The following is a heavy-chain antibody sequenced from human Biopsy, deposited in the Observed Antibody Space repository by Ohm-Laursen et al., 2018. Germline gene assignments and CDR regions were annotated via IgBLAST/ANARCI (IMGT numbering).Heavy chain of an antibody. CDR2: ISNRGST. D-gene: IGHD3-3*01. CDR1: GGSISSDY. CDR3: ARLYRLDDYWNDDPPDAFDV. V-gene: IGHV4-59*01. J-gene: IGHJ3*01. Sequence: TLSLTCFVSGGSISSDYWSWIRQSPGKGLEWIGYISNRGSTNYNPSLRGRVTISVDTSKNQFSLKLSSVTAADTAVFFCARLYRLDDYWNDDPPDAFDVWGQGTRVTVSS.